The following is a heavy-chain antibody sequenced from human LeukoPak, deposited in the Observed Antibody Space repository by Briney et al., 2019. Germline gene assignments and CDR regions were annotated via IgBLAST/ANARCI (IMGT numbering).Heavy chain of an antibody. V-gene: IGHV3-21*01. Sequence: GGSLRLSCAASGFTFSGYSMNWVRQAPGKGLEWVSSISSSSSYIYYADSVKGRFTISRDNSKNTLYLQMNSLRAEDTAVYYCAKLILGATDYGMDVWGQGTTVTVSS. CDR3: AKLILGATDYGMDV. CDR2: ISSSSSYI. CDR1: GFTFSGYS. D-gene: IGHD1-26*01. J-gene: IGHJ6*02.